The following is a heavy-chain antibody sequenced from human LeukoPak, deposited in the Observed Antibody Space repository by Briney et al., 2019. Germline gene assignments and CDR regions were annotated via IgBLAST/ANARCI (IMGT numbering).Heavy chain of an antibody. CDR1: GGSISSSSYY. CDR2: IYYSGST. Sequence: PSETLSLTCTVSGGSISSSSYYWGWIRQPPGKGLEWIGSIYYSGSTYYNPSLKSRVTISVDTSKNQFSLKLSSVTAADTAVYYCARLFYGSGSYYGCFDYWGQGTLVTVSS. D-gene: IGHD3-10*01. V-gene: IGHV4-39*01. J-gene: IGHJ4*02. CDR3: ARLFYGSGSYYGCFDY.